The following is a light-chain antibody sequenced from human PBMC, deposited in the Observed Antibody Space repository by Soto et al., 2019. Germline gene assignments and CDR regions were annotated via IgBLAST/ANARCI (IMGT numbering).Light chain of an antibody. Sequence: QSALTQPPAASGSPGQSVTISCTGTSNDVGVYNFVSWYQQHPGKAPKLMISEVNKRPSGVPDRFSGSKSGNTASLTVSGLQAEDEADYYCSSYAGSNNVVFGGGTKLTVL. CDR3: SSYAGSNNVV. CDR2: EVN. J-gene: IGLJ2*01. V-gene: IGLV2-8*01. CDR1: SNDVGVYNF.